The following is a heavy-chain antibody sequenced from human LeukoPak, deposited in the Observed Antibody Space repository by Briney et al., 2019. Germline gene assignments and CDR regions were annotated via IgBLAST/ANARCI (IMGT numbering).Heavy chain of an antibody. CDR2: INPNSGGT. J-gene: IGHJ6*03. V-gene: IGHV1-2*06. D-gene: IGHD1-20*01. CDR3: ASEYNWNDPAYYYYMDV. Sequence: APMKVSCKASGYTFIDYCIHWVRQAPGQGLEWMGRINPNSGGTNYALKFQGRVTMTSDTSISTAYMELSRLRSDDTAVYYCASEYNWNDPAYYYYMDVWGKGTTVTVSS. CDR1: GYTFIDYC.